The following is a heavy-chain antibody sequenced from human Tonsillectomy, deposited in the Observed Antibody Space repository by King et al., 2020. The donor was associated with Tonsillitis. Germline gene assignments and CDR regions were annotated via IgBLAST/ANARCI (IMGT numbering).Heavy chain of an antibody. D-gene: IGHD1-26*01. CDR3: ATRSPTTNFDY. CDR2: ISSNGGST. J-gene: IGHJ4*02. V-gene: IGHV3-64*01. Sequence: VQLVESGGGLVQPGGSLRLSCAASGFTFSSYAMHWVRQAPGKGLEYVSAISSNGGSTYYANSVKGRFTISRDNSKNTLYLQMGSLRAEDMAVYYCATRSPTTNFDYWGQGTLVTVSS. CDR1: GFTFSSYA.